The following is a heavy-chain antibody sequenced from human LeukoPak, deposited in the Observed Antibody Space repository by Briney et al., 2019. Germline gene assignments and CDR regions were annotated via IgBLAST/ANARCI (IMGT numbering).Heavy chain of an antibody. D-gene: IGHD6-13*01. CDR1: GYTFTSYA. V-gene: IGHV7-4-1*02. Sequence: ASVKVSCKASGYTFTSYAMNWVRQAPGQGLEWMGWINTNTGNPTYAQGFTGRFVFSLDTSVSTAYLQISSLKAEDTAVYYCARDRVWQQLDPDAFDIWGQGTMVTVSS. CDR2: INTNTGNP. J-gene: IGHJ3*02. CDR3: ARDRVWQQLDPDAFDI.